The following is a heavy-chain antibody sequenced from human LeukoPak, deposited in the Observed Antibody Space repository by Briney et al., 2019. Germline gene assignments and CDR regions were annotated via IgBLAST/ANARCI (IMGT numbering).Heavy chain of an antibody. D-gene: IGHD5-12*01. CDR3: VRVGVATFYY. CDR1: GFTVSSDY. Sequence: GGSLRLSCAASGFTVSSDYMSWVRQAPGKGLVWVSRITPDGSSTGYADSVKGRFTISRDNAKNTLYLQMSSLRAEDTAVYHCVRVGVATFYYWGQGTLVTVSS. J-gene: IGHJ4*02. V-gene: IGHV3-74*01. CDR2: ITPDGSST.